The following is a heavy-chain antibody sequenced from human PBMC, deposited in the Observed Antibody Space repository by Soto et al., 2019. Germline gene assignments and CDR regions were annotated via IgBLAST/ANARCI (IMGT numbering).Heavy chain of an antibody. CDR3: ARDGIYPYDSSGYYF. V-gene: IGHV3-7*01. CDR1: GFTFSSYC. D-gene: IGHD3-22*01. CDR2: IKQDGSEK. J-gene: IGHJ4*02. Sequence: GGSLRLSCAASGFTFSSYCMSWVRQAPGKGLEWVANIKQDGSEKYYVDSVKGRFTISRDNAKNSLYLQMNSLGAEDTAVYYCARDGIYPYDSSGYYFWGQGTLVTVS.